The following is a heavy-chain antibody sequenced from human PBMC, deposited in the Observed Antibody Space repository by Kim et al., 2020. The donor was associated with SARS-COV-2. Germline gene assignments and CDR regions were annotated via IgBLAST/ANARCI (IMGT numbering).Heavy chain of an antibody. D-gene: IGHD3-10*02. J-gene: IGHJ6*02. Sequence: SGSTNYNPSLKSRVTISVDTSKNQFSRKLNSMTAADTGVYYCARVFRGMDVWGQGTTVIVSS. CDR3: ARVFRGMDV. CDR2: SGST. V-gene: IGHV4-59*01.